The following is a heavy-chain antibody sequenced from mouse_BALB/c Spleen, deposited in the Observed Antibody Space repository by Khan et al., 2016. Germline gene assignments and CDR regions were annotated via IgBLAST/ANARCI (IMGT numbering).Heavy chain of an antibody. V-gene: IGHV1-87*01. CDR3: ASYYGSSYDYFDY. J-gene: IGHJ2*01. CDR2: IYPGAGAT. CDR1: GYTFTSYW. D-gene: IGHD1-1*01. Sequence: QVQLQQSGAELARPGASVKLSCKASGYTFTSYWMQWVKQRPGQGLEWIGAIYPGAGATRYTQKFKGKATLTAAKSSSKAYMQLSSLASEDSAVYYCASYYGSSYDYFDYWGQGTTLTVSS.